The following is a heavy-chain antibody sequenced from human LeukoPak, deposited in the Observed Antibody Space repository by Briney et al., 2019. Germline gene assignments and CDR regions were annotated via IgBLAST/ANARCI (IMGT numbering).Heavy chain of an antibody. Sequence: GGSLRLSCAASGFTFSSYAMSWVRQAPGKGLEWVSGISGSAGSTYYADSVKGRFTISRDNSKNTLYLQMNSLRGGDTAVYYCAKDSGFLEWLPRYFDYWGQGTLVTVSS. CDR1: GFTFSSYA. D-gene: IGHD3-3*01. CDR3: AKDSGFLEWLPRYFDY. J-gene: IGHJ4*02. CDR2: ISGSAGST. V-gene: IGHV3-23*01.